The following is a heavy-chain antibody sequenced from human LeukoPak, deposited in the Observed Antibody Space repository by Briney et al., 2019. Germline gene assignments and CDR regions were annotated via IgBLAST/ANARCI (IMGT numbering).Heavy chain of an antibody. CDR3: ARGGEDCGGDCYSNWFDP. Sequence: SETLSLTCAVYGGSFSGYYWSWIRQPPGKGLEWIGEINHSGSTNYNPSLKSRVTISVDRSKNQFSLKLSSVTAADTAVYYCARGGEDCGGDCYSNWFDPWGQGTLVTVSS. D-gene: IGHD2-21*02. CDR2: INHSGST. J-gene: IGHJ5*02. CDR1: GGSFSGYY. V-gene: IGHV4-34*01.